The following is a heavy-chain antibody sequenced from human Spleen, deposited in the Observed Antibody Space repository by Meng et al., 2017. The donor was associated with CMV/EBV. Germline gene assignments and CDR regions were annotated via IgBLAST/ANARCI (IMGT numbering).Heavy chain of an antibody. Sequence: GESLKISCAASGFTFSSYWMHWVRQAPGKGLVWVSRINSDGSSTSYADSVKGRFTISRDNAKNTLYLQMSSLRAEDTAVYYCAVGDYSNFYYGMDVWGQGTTVPSP. D-gene: IGHD4-11*01. CDR3: AVGDYSNFYYGMDV. V-gene: IGHV3-74*01. J-gene: IGHJ6*02. CDR1: GFTFSSYW. CDR2: INSDGSST.